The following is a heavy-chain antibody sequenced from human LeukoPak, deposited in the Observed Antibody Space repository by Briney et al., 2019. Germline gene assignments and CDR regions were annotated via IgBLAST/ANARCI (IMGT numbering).Heavy chain of an antibody. J-gene: IGHJ5*02. CDR2: IYYSGST. CDR1: GGSVSSGSYY. V-gene: IGHV4-61*01. CDR3: ARDRTYCSGGSCYLRWFDP. D-gene: IGHD2-15*01. Sequence: SETLSLTCTVSGGSVSSGSYYWSWIRQPPGKGLEWIGYIYYSGSTNYNPSLKSRVTISVDTSKNQFSLKLSSVTAADTAVYYCARDRTYCSGGSCYLRWFDPWGQGTLVTVSS.